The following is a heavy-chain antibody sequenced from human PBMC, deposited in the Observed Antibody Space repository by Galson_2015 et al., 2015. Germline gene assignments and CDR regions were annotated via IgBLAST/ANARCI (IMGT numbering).Heavy chain of an antibody. CDR1: GFTFRSYA. V-gene: IGHV3-23*01. CDR2: ISGSGGST. CDR3: AKDLEMATIRFGAFDI. D-gene: IGHD5-24*01. Sequence: SLRLSCAASGFTFRSYAMSWVRQAPGKGLEWVSAISGSGGSTYYADSVKGRFTISRDNSKNTLYLQMNSLRAEDTAVYYCAKDLEMATIRFGAFDIWGQGTMVTVSS. J-gene: IGHJ3*02.